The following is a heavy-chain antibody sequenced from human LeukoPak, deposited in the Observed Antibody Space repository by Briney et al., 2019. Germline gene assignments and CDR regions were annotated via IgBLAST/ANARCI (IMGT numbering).Heavy chain of an antibody. CDR3: ARLPCPFSSGWTIWPIGAFDI. CDR1: GGSISSSSYY. J-gene: IGHJ3*02. Sequence: PSETLSLTCTVSGGSISSSSYYWGWIRQPPGKGLEWIGSIYYSGSTYYNPSLKSRVTISVDTSKNQFSLKLSSVTAADTAVYYCARLPCPFSSGWTIWPIGAFDIWGQGTMVTVSS. CDR2: IYYSGST. V-gene: IGHV4-39*01. D-gene: IGHD6-19*01.